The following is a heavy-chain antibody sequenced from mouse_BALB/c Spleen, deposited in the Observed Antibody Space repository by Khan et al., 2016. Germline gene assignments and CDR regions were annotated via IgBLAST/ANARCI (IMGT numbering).Heavy chain of an antibody. CDR3: TRIYDGYSGAMDY. V-gene: IGHV6-6*02. Sequence: EVKLEESGGGLVQPGGSMKLSCVASGFTFSRYWMSWVRQSPEKGLEWVAEIRLRSDNYAIHYAESAKGKFSISRDDSKSRLYLQMNSLRAEDTGTYYCTRIYDGYSGAMDYWGKGTSVTVSS. J-gene: IGHJ4*01. CDR2: IRLRSDNYAI. D-gene: IGHD2-3*01. CDR1: GFTFSRYW.